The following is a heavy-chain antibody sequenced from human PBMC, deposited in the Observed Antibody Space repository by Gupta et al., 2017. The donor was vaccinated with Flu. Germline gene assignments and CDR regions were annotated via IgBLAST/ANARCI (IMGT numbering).Heavy chain of an antibody. J-gene: IGHJ4*02. V-gene: IGHV3-73*01. Sequence: GFTFRGYCIHLVRQASGKGLGWGGRKGSRDNGLLKAYAALLRGRFSGSRDDSKNTVELHMSSLEIEDTAVYYCVWGMVTTDQMFGSWGQGGLVTVSS. CDR2: KGSRDNGLLK. CDR1: GFTFRGYC. D-gene: IGHD3-16*01. CDR3: VWGMVTTDQMFGS.